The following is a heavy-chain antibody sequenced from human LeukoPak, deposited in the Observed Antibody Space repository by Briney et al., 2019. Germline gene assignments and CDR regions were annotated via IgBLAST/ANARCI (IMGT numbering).Heavy chain of an antibody. V-gene: IGHV3-30*03. CDR2: ISYDGSNK. Sequence: GRSLRLSCAASGFTFSSYGMHWVRQAPGKGLEWVAVISYDGSNKYYADSVKGRFTISRDNSKNTLYLQMNSLRAEDTAVYYCAREDGAGVGGVIDCWGQGTLVTVSS. CDR1: GFTFSSYG. J-gene: IGHJ4*02. D-gene: IGHD1-26*01. CDR3: AREDGAGVGGVIDC.